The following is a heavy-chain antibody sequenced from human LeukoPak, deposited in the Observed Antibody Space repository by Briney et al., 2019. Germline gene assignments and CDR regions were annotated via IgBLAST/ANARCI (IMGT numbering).Heavy chain of an antibody. D-gene: IGHD3-10*01. CDR1: GGSISSYY. J-gene: IGHJ5*02. Sequence: SETLSLTCTVSGGSISSYYWSWIRQPPGKGLEWIGYIYYSGSTNYSPSLKSRVTISVDTSKNQFSLKLSSVTAADTAVYYCARGRKTGGITMVRGVIIGNWFDPWGQGTLVTVSS. V-gene: IGHV4-59*12. CDR3: ARGRKTGGITMVRGVIIGNWFDP. CDR2: IYYSGST.